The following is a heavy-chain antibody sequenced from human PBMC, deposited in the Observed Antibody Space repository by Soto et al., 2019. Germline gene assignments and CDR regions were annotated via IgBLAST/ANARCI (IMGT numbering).Heavy chain of an antibody. Sequence: ASVKVCCKASGYTFTGYYMHWVRQAPGQGLEWMGWINPNSGGTNYAQKFQGWVTMTRDTSISTAYMELSRLRSDDTAVYYCARDREYSRAYYYGMDVWGQGTTVTVSS. V-gene: IGHV1-2*04. CDR1: GYTFTGYY. J-gene: IGHJ6*02. CDR2: INPNSGGT. D-gene: IGHD6-6*01. CDR3: ARDREYSRAYYYGMDV.